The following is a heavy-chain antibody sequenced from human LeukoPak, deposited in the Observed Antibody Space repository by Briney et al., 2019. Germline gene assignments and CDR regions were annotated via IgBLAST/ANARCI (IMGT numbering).Heavy chain of an antibody. Sequence: GGSLRLSCSGSGFTFSDYAMHWVRQAPGKGLEYVSGINDNAKRTHDADSLKGRITISRDNSKNTLYLQMTSLRVEDTAVYYCVKDLRGRYIFDYWGQGTLVTVSS. J-gene: IGHJ4*02. V-gene: IGHV3-64D*09. CDR2: INDNAKRT. CDR1: GFTFSDYA. CDR3: VKDLRGRYIFDY. D-gene: IGHD1-26*01.